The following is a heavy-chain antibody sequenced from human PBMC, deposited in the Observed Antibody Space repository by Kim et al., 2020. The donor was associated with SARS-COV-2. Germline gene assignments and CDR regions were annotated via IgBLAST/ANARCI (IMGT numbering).Heavy chain of an antibody. D-gene: IGHD3-10*01. V-gene: IGHV3-66*01. Sequence: GRFTITRDKSKTTLYLQMNSLRAEDTAVYYCARETLALLWFGGGDDAFDIWGQGTMVTVSS. J-gene: IGHJ3*02. CDR3: ARETLALLWFGGGDDAFDI.